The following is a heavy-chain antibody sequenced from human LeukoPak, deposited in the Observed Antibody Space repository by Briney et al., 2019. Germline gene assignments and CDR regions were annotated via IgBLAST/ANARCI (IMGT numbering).Heavy chain of an antibody. CDR3: ARYIMGANYYFDY. V-gene: IGHV1-69*01. CDR2: IIPIFATS. CDR1: GGTFSSYA. D-gene: IGHD1-26*01. J-gene: IGHJ4*02. Sequence: SVKVSCKASGGTFSSYAFSWVRQAPGQGLEWMGGIIPIFATSNYAQKFQGRVTITADESTSTAYMELSSLRFEDTAVYYCARYIMGANYYFDYWGQGTLVTVSS.